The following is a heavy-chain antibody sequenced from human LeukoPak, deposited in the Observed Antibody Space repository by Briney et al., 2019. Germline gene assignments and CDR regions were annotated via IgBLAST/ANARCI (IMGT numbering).Heavy chain of an antibody. Sequence: QSGGSLRLSCAASGFTFSSYDMHWVRHATGKGLEWVSAIGTAGDTYYPGSVKGRFTISRENAKNSLYLQMNSLRAGDTAVYYCATSHTTSGAFDIWGQGTMVTVSS. V-gene: IGHV3-13*01. CDR2: IGTAGDT. D-gene: IGHD3-16*01. CDR1: GFTFSSYD. CDR3: ATSHTTSGAFDI. J-gene: IGHJ3*02.